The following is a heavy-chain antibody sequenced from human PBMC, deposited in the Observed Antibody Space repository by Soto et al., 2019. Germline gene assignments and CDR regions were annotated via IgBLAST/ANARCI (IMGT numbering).Heavy chain of an antibody. V-gene: IGHV1-69*12. J-gene: IGHJ4*02. D-gene: IGHD5-12*01. CDR3: ARDGDGYDYGPDY. Sequence: QVQLVQSGAEVKKPGSSVKVSCKASGGTFSSYAISWVRQAPGQGLEWMGGIIPIFGTANYAKKFQGRVTITAEESTSRGYMELSSLRSEDTAVYYCARDGDGYDYGPDYWGQGTLVTVYS. CDR1: GGTFSSYA. CDR2: IIPIFGTA.